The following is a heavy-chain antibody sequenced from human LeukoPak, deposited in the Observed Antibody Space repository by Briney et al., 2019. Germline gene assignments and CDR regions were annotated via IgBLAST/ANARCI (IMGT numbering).Heavy chain of an antibody. J-gene: IGHJ4*02. CDR2: IGIESGNT. Sequence: GGSLRLSCAASGFRFSDYSMNWVRQAPGKGLEWISYIGIESGNTNYADSVKGRFTISGDKAKNSLYLQMNSLRVEDTAVYYCARDYKYAFDNWGQGTLVTVSS. V-gene: IGHV3-48*01. CDR3: ARDYKYAFDN. D-gene: IGHD5-24*01. CDR1: GFRFSDYS.